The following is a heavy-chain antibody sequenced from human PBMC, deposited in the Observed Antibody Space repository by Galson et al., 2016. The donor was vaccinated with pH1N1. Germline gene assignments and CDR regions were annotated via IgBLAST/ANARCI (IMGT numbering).Heavy chain of an antibody. J-gene: IGHJ4*02. CDR2: INSSGGST. V-gene: IGHV3-23*01. D-gene: IGHD6-6*01. CDR3: ARYSSIGARAQDY. Sequence: SLRLSCAASGFTFSSYAMSWVRQAPGKGPEWASGINSSGGSTYYADSVKGRFTISRDNSKNTMYLQMNSLRAEDTAVYYCARYSSIGARAQDYWGQGTLVTVSS. CDR1: GFTFSSYA.